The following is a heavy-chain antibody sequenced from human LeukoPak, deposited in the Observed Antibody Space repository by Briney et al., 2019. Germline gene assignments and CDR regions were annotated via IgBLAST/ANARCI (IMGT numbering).Heavy chain of an antibody. CDR3: ARLGVPYAFDI. V-gene: IGHV4-59*08. D-gene: IGHD3-3*01. CDR1: GGSISSYY. Sequence: SGTLSHTCTVSGGSISSYYWRWIRQPPGKGLEWIGYIDYSGSTNYNPSLKSRVTISVDTSKSQFSLKLSSVTAADTAVYYCARLGVPYAFDIWGQGTMVTVSS. J-gene: IGHJ3*02. CDR2: IDYSGST.